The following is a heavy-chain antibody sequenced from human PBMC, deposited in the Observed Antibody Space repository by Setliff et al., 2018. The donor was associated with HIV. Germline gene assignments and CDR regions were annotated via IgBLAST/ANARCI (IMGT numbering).Heavy chain of an antibody. V-gene: IGHV3-30*02. CDR1: GFTLSDHY. D-gene: IGHD5-18*01. CDR3: AKDRVSGNLWLREHIDY. CDR2: IRYDGSNK. Sequence: PGGSLRLSCAASGFTLSDHYMDWVRQAPGKWLEWVAFIRYDGSNKYYVDSLKGRFTISRDNSKYTLYLQMNSLRPEDTAVYYCAKDRVSGNLWLREHIDYWGQGTLVTVSS. J-gene: IGHJ4*02.